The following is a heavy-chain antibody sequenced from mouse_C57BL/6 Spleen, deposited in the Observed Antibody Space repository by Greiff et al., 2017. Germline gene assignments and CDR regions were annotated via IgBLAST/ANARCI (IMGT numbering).Heavy chain of an antibody. Sequence: EVKLQESGAELVKPGASVKLSCTASGFNIKDYYMHWVKQRTEQGLEWIGRIDPEDGETKYAPKFQGKATITADTSSNTAYLQLSSLTSEDTAVYYCARSPITTGYYYAMDYWGQGTSVTVSS. CDR2: IDPEDGET. CDR3: ARSPITTGYYYAMDY. CDR1: GFNIKDYY. V-gene: IGHV14-2*01. J-gene: IGHJ4*01. D-gene: IGHD1-1*01.